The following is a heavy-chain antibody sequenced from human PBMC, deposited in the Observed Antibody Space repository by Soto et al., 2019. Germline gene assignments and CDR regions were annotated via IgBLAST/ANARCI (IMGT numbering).Heavy chain of an antibody. CDR2: IYTSGST. Sequence: QVQLQESGPGLVKPSETLSLTCTVSGGSISSYYWSWIRQPAGKGLEWIGRIYTSGSTNYNPSLKSRVTMSVDTSKNQFSLKLSSVTAADTAVYYCARGVVRYFDWPRPSYYYGMDVWGQGTTVTVSS. CDR1: GGSISSYY. CDR3: ARGVVRYFDWPRPSYYYGMDV. D-gene: IGHD3-9*01. V-gene: IGHV4-4*07. J-gene: IGHJ6*02.